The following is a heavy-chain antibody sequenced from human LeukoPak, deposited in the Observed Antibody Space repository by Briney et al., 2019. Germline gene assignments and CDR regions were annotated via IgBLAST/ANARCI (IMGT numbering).Heavy chain of an antibody. Sequence: SETLPLTCTVSGGSISSSTYYWGWIRQPPGKGLEWIGTIYYSGSTYYNPSLKSRVTISVDMSKNQFSLKLSSVTAADTAVYSYARLSGERGDVWGQGTTVTVSS. CDR1: GGSISSSTYY. D-gene: IGHD3-10*01. J-gene: IGHJ6*02. CDR2: IYYSGST. V-gene: IGHV4-39*01. CDR3: ARLSGERGDV.